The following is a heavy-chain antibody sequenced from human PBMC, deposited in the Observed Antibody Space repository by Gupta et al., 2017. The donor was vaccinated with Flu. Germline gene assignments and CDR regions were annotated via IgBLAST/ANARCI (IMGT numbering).Heavy chain of an antibody. CDR3: ARKAGGHCSGDTGYSFDY. J-gene: IGHJ4*02. CDR2: VIPVFGPT. D-gene: IGHD2-15*01. CDR1: FSSYA. V-gene: IGHV1-69*01. Sequence: FSSYAINWVRQAPGQGREWMGGVIPVFGPTIYAQRFQGRVTITADESTSTAYMELSSLTSDDTAFYYGARKAGGHCSGDTGYSFDYWGQGTLVTVSS.